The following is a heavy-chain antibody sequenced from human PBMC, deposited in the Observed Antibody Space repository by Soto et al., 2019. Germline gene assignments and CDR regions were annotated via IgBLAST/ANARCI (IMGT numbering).Heavy chain of an antibody. CDR1: GDSVSSNSAA. D-gene: IGHD4-17*01. CDR3: ARDSTVLTLLGSYYYGMDV. V-gene: IGHV6-1*01. CDR2: TYYRSKWYN. J-gene: IGHJ6*02. Sequence: SQTLSLTCAISGDSVSSNSAAWNWIRQSPSRGLEWLGRTYYRSKWYNDYAVSVKSRITINPDTSKNQFSLQLNSVTPEDTAVYYCARDSTVLTLLGSYYYGMDVWGQGTTVTVSS.